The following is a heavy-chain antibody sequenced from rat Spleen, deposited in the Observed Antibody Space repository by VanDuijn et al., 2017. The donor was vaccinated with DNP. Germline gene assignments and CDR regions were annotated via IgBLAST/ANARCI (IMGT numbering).Heavy chain of an antibody. Sequence: EVQLVDSGGDLVQPGRSLKLSCASSGFTFSDYYIAWVRQAPTKGLEWVAYITYDGGSTYYRDSVQGRFTISRDNAKSTLYLQMDSLRSEDMATYYCARPIYNNHGGFAYWGQGTLVTVSS. CDR3: ARPIYNNHGGFAY. CDR2: ITYDGGST. J-gene: IGHJ3*01. D-gene: IGHD1-10*01. V-gene: IGHV5-22*01. CDR1: GFTFSDYY.